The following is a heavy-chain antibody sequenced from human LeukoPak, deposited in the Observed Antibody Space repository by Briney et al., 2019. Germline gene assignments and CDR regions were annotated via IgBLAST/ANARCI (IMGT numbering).Heavy chain of an antibody. Sequence: SETLSLTCAVYGGSFSGYYWSWIRQPPGKGLEWIGEINHSGSTNYNPSLKSRVPISVDTSKNQFSLKLSSVTAADTAVYYCASGGSPGQWLVHDYWGQGTLVTVSS. V-gene: IGHV4-34*01. J-gene: IGHJ4*02. CDR1: GGSFSGYY. CDR3: ASGGSPGQWLVHDY. CDR2: INHSGST. D-gene: IGHD6-19*01.